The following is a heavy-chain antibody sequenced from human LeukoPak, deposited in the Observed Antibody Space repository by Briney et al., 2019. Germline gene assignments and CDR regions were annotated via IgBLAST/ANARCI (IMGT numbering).Heavy chain of an antibody. V-gene: IGHV4-34*01. J-gene: IGHJ5*02. CDR2: INHSGST. Sequence: SETLSLTCAVYGGSFSGYYWSWIRQPPGKGLEWIGEINHSGSTNYNPSLKSRVTISVDTSKNQFSLKLSSVTAADTAVYYCAREEPLGYCSSTSCYRMNWFDPWGQGTLVTVSS. CDR3: AREEPLGYCSSTSCYRMNWFDP. D-gene: IGHD2-2*02. CDR1: GGSFSGYY.